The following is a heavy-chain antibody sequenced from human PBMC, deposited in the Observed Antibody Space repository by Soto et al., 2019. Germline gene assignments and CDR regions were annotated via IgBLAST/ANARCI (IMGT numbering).Heavy chain of an antibody. V-gene: IGHV1-46*01. J-gene: IGHJ4*02. Sequence: QVQLVQSGAEVKKPGASVKVSCKASGYTFTSYYMHWVRQPPGQGLEWMGIISPSGGSTTYEQKFQGRVRMTRDTSTSKVYMELSSLRSEDTAVYYCARVYCSGGGCYGIDYWGQGTLVTVSS. D-gene: IGHD2-15*01. CDR2: ISPSGGST. CDR1: GYTFTSYY. CDR3: ARVYCSGGGCYGIDY.